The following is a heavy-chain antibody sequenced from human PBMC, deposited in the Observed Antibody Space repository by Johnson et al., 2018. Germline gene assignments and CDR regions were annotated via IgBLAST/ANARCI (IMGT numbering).Heavy chain of an antibody. V-gene: IGHV3-33*01. J-gene: IGHJ1*01. CDR2: IWYDGSNK. Sequence: QVQLVQSGGGVVQPGTSLRLSCAASGFTFSSYGMHWVRQAPGKGLGWVAVIWYDGSNKYYPDSVKGRFTISRDNSKYTLYLQLNSLRAEDTAVYFLLLPVGFPEHCRLVLGACSEGTWADWPGGDGHW. CDR3: LLPVGFPEHCRLVLGACSEGTWADWPGGDGH. CDR1: GFTFSSYG. D-gene: IGHD2-15*01.